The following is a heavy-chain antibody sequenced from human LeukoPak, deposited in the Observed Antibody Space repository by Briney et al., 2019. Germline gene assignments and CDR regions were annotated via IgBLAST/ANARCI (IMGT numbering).Heavy chain of an antibody. CDR1: GGSISSGDYY. CDR3: ARKSRVTPWYFDL. J-gene: IGHJ2*01. D-gene: IGHD4-23*01. Sequence: PSQTLSLTCTVSGGSISSGDYYWSWIRQPPGKGLEWIGYIYYSGSTYYNPSLKSRVTISVDTSKNQFSLKLSSVTAADTAVYYCARKSRVTPWYFDLWGQGTLVTVSS. V-gene: IGHV4-30-4*01. CDR2: IYYSGST.